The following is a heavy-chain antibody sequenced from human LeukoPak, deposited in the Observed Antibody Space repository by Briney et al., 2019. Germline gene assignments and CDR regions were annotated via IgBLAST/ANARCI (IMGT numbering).Heavy chain of an antibody. Sequence: SETLSLTCAVYGGSFSGYYWSWIRQPPGKGLEWIGEINHSGSTYYNPSLKSRVSISVHTSKNQFSLKLRSVTAADTAVYYCARPVPSRLGWFDPWGQGTLVTVSS. D-gene: IGHD1-1*01. V-gene: IGHV4-34*01. CDR1: GGSFSGYY. CDR2: INHSGST. CDR3: ARPVPSRLGWFDP. J-gene: IGHJ5*02.